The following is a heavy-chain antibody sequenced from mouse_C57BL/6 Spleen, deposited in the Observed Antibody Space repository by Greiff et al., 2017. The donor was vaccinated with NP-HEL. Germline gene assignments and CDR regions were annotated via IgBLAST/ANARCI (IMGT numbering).Heavy chain of an antibody. V-gene: IGHV1-26*01. CDR2: INPNNGGT. Sequence: EVQLQQSGPELVKPGASVKISCKASGYTFTDYYMNWVKQSHGKSLEWIGDINPNNGGTSYNQKFKGKATLTVDKSCSTAYMELRSLTSEDSAVYDCARWERYRRLFDYWGQGTTLTDSS. D-gene: IGHD2-12*01. CDR1: GYTFTDYY. CDR3: ARWERYRRLFDY. J-gene: IGHJ2*01.